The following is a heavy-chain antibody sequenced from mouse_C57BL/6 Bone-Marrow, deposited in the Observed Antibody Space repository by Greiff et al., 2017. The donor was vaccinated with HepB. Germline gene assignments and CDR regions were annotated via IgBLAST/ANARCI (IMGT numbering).Heavy chain of an antibody. CDR2: INPNNGGT. J-gene: IGHJ2*01. D-gene: IGHD2-12*01. CDR3: ARLRRGYYFDY. V-gene: IGHV1-18*01. Sequence: EVHLVESGPELVKPGASVKIPCKASGYTFTDYNMDWVKQSHGKSLEWIGDINPNNGGTIYNQKFKGKATLTVDKSSSTAYMELRSLTSEDTAVYYCARLRRGYYFDYWGQGTTLTVSS. CDR1: GYTFTDYN.